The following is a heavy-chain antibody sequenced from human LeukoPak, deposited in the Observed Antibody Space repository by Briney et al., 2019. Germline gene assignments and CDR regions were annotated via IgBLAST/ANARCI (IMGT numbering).Heavy chain of an antibody. CDR2: ISGSGTST. J-gene: IGHJ4*02. Sequence: GGSLRLSCAASGFTFSTYAMSWVRQAPGKGLEWVSSISGSGTSTYSADSVKGRFTVSRDNSKNTLYLHMYSLRAEDTAVYYCAGGTIAAISFFDSWGQGTLVTVSS. CDR3: AGGTIAAISFFDS. V-gene: IGHV3-23*01. CDR1: GFTFSTYA. D-gene: IGHD6-6*01.